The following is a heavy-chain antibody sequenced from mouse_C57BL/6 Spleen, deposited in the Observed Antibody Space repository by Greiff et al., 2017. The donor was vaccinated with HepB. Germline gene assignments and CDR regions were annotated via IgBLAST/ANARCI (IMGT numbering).Heavy chain of an antibody. CDR3: AREKTAQASSFAY. CDR2: IYPRSGNT. V-gene: IGHV1-81*01. CDR1: GYTFTSYG. Sequence: QVQLKESGAELARPGASVKLSCKASGYTFTSYGISWVKQRTGQGLEWIGEIYPRSGNTYYNEKFKGKATLTTDKSSSTAYMELRSLTSEDSAVYFCAREKTAQASSFAYWGQGTLVTVSA. J-gene: IGHJ3*01. D-gene: IGHD3-2*02.